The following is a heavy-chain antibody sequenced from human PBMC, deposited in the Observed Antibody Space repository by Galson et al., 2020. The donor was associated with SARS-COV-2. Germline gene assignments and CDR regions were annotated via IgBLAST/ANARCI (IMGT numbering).Heavy chain of an antibody. V-gene: IGHV3-15*01. J-gene: IGHJ3*02. D-gene: IGHD3-16*01. CDR1: GFTFSNAW. CDR3: TTDHGDDYVLGSYGDAFDI. Sequence: GESLKIYCAASGFTFSNAWMSWVRQAPGKGLEWVGRIKRNTDGGTTDSAAPVKGRFTISIDDSKNTLYLQMNSLKTEDTAVYYCTTDHGDDYVLGSYGDAFDIWGQGTMVTVSS. CDR2: IKRNTDGGTT.